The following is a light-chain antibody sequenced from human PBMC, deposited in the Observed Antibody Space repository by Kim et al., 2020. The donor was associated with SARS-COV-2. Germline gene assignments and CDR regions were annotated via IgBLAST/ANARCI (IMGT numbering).Light chain of an antibody. CDR1: QSIHSN. J-gene: IGKJ1*01. CDR2: GES. V-gene: IGKV3-15*01. Sequence: GSPGERVTLSCRASQSIHSNLAWSQQNTGQPPRLIIHGESIRAAGFPVRFGGSGSGTEFTLTISSLQSDDFAVYYCQQYHNWPGTFGQGTKVDIK. CDR3: QQYHNWPGT.